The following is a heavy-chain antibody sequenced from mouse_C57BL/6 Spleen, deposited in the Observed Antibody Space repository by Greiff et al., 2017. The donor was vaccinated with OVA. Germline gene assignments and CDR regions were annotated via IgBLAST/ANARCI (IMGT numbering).Heavy chain of an antibody. V-gene: IGHV1-81*01. CDR3: ATVITTVVPPAWFAY. CDR1: GYTFTSYG. D-gene: IGHD1-1*01. CDR2: IYPRSGNT. Sequence: QVQLQQSGAELARPGASVKLSCKASGYTFTSYGISWVKQRTGQGLEWIGEIYPRSGNTYYNEKFKVKATLTADKSSSTAYMELRSLTSEDSAVYFCATVITTVVPPAWFAYWGQGTLVTVSA. J-gene: IGHJ3*01.